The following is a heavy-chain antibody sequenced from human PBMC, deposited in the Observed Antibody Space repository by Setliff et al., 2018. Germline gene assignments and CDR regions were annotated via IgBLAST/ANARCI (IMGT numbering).Heavy chain of an antibody. CDR3: ARESVVVVTTTNYYYYIDV. CDR1: GGAFSNYG. J-gene: IGHJ6*03. V-gene: IGHV1-69*05. CDR2: IIPIFGTT. Sequence: SVKVSCKASGGAFSNYGITWVRQAPGQGLEWMGGIIPIFGTTTYAQKFLGRVTITTDESSSTGYMELSSLRSEDTAVYFCARESVVVVTTTNYYYYIDVWGEGTTVT. D-gene: IGHD2-21*02.